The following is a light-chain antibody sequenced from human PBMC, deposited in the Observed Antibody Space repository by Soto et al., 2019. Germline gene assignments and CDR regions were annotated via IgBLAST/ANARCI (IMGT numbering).Light chain of an antibody. CDR2: DAS. Sequence: IVMTQSPGTLSLSPGERATLSCRASHTVRNNYLSWYQQKPGQAPRLLIYDASSRATGIPDRFSGGGSGTDFTLTISRLEPEDFAVYFCQQYLRSQLTFGGGTKVDI. CDR1: HTVRNNY. CDR3: QQYLRSQLT. J-gene: IGKJ4*01. V-gene: IGKV3-20*01.